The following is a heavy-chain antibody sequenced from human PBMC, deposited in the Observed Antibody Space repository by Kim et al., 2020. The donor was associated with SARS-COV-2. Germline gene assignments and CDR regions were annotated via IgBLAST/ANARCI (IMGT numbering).Heavy chain of an antibody. Sequence: GGSLRLSCAASGFTFSSYAMSWVRQAPGKGLEWVSAITSGGSAFYVDSVEGRFTLSRDNSKNTVYLQLNSLRAEDTAVYYCAREKAAGQFYLDYWGQGTL. CDR3: AREKAAGQFYLDY. CDR1: GFTFSSYA. D-gene: IGHD2-15*01. J-gene: IGHJ4*02. V-gene: IGHV3-23*01. CDR2: ITSGGSA.